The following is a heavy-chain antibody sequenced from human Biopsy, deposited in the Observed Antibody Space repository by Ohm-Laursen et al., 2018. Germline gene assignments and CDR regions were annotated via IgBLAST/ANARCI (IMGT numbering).Heavy chain of an antibody. D-gene: IGHD5-24*01. CDR3: ASAGYNPDWNFDL. Sequence: TLSLTWNVSGGDINNYYWSWIRQPAGKGLEWIGRIYPGGSTNYNPSLKSRVTMSVNTSKKQFSLRLSSVTAADTAVYYCASAGYNPDWNFDLWGRGTRVTVSS. V-gene: IGHV4-4*07. CDR2: IYPGGST. CDR1: GGDINNYY. J-gene: IGHJ2*01.